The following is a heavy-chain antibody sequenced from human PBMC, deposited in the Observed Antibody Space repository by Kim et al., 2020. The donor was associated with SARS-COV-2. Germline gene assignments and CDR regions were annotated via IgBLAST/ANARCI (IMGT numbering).Heavy chain of an antibody. CDR1: GFTFSSYS. V-gene: IGHV3-48*02. CDR3: ARASGYSYGLINYYYYYGMDV. D-gene: IGHD5-18*01. Sequence: GGSLRLSCAASGFTFSSYSMNWVRQAPGKGLEWVSYISSSSSTIYYADSVKGRFTISRDNAKNSLYLQMNSLRDEDTAVYYCARASGYSYGLINYYYYYGMDVWGQGTTVTVSS. CDR2: ISSSSSTI. J-gene: IGHJ6*02.